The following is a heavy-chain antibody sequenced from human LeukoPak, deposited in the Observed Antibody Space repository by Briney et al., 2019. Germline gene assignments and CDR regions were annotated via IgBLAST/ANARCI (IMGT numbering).Heavy chain of an antibody. D-gene: IGHD2-15*01. CDR2: IKQDGSEK. CDR1: GFTFSSYW. CDR3: ARDCSGGSCGQDY. J-gene: IGHJ4*02. V-gene: IGHV3-7*01. Sequence: PGGSLRLSCAASGFTFSSYWMSWVRQAPGTGLEWVANIKQDGSEKYYVDSVKGRFTISRDNAKNSLYLQMNSLRAEDTAVYYCARDCSGGSCGQDYWGQGTLVTVSS.